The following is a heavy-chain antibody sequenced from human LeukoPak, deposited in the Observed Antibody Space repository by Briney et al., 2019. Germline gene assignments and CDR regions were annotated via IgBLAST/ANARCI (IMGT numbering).Heavy chain of an antibody. CDR2: ISSSSSYI. CDR1: GFTVSSNY. V-gene: IGHV3-21*01. Sequence: GGSLRLSCAASGFTVSSNYMNWVRQAPGKGLEWVSSISSSSSYIYYADSVKGRFTISRDNAKNSLYLQMNSLRAEDTAVYYCARVVTRRSYYYYMDVWGKGTTVTVSS. CDR3: ARVVTRRSYYYYMDV. J-gene: IGHJ6*03.